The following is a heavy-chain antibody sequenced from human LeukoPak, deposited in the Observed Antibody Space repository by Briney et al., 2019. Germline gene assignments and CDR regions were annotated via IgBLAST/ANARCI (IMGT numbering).Heavy chain of an antibody. CDR2: IRYDGSNT. CDR3: AKDRLSTPTDSVY. CDR1: GFTFSSYS. Sequence: PGGSLRLSCAASGFTFSSYSMNWVRQAPGKGLEWVAFIRYDGSNTYYADSVKGRFTISRDNSKNTLYLQMNSLRAEDTAVYYCAKDRLSTPTDSVYWGQGTLVTVSS. J-gene: IGHJ4*02. D-gene: IGHD4-17*01. V-gene: IGHV3-30*02.